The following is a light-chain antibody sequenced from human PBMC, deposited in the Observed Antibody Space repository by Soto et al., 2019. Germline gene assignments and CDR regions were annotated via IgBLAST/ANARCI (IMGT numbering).Light chain of an antibody. V-gene: IGKV3-11*01. J-gene: IGKJ2*01. CDR1: QSVSSY. CDR3: QHRSNWPPT. Sequence: EIVLTQSPATLSLSPGERATLSCRASQSVSSYLGWYQQKPGQARRLLIYDASNRATGIPARFSGSGSGTDFTLTISSLEPEDFAVYYCQHRSNWPPTFGQGTKLEIK. CDR2: DAS.